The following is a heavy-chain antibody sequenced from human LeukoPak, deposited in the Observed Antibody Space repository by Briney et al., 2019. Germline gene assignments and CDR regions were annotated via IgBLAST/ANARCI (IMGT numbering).Heavy chain of an antibody. D-gene: IGHD5-18*01. CDR3: ARDLGGYSYGYTFDY. CDR1: GYTFTSYY. J-gene: IGHJ4*02. CDR2: INPSGGST. V-gene: IGHV1-46*01. Sequence: HRASVKVSCKASGYTFTSYYMHWVRQAPGQGLEWMGIINPSGGSTSYAQKFQGRVTMTRDTSTSTVYMELSSLRSEDTAVYYCARDLGGYSYGYTFDYWGQGTLVTVSS.